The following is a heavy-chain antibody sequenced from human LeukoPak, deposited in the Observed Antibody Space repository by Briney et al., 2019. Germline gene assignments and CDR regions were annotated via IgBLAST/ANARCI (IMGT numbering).Heavy chain of an antibody. V-gene: IGHV4-34*01. CDR3: ARNYADIGGFFSYYFEF. D-gene: IGHD3-22*01. CDR2: INHSGST. J-gene: IGHJ4*02. Sequence: SETLSLTCAVYGGSFSGYYWSWIRQPPGKGLKSFGGINHSGSTNYNPSLKSRVTISVDTSKNQFSLKLSSVTAADTAVYYCARNYADIGGFFSYYFEFWGQGALVTVSS. CDR1: GGSFSGYY.